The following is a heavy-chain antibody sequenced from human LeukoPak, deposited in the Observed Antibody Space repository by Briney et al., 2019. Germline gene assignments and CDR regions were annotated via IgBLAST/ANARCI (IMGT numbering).Heavy chain of an antibody. J-gene: IGHJ4*02. CDR1: GGSISSYY. V-gene: IGHV4-59*01. Sequence: SEPLSLTCTVSGGSISSYYWSWIRQPPGKGLEWIGYIYYSGSTNYNPSLKSRVTISVDTSKNQFSLKLSSVTAADTAVYYCARGLTVGTVTYFDYWGQGTLVTVSS. D-gene: IGHD4-23*01. CDR2: IYYSGST. CDR3: ARGLTVGTVTYFDY.